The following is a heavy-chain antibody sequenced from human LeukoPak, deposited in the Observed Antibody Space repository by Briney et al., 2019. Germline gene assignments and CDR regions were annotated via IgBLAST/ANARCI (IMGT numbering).Heavy chain of an antibody. Sequence: GGSLRLSCAASGFTFSSYAMHWVRQAPGKGLEWVAVISYDGSNKYYADSVKGRFSISRDNSKNTLYLQMNSLRAEDTAVYYCAKAYTIFGEVIFQYLYMDVWGKGTTVNVSS. CDR3: AKAYTIFGEVIFQYLYMDV. J-gene: IGHJ6*03. D-gene: IGHD3-3*01. CDR2: ISYDGSNK. CDR1: GFTFSSYA. V-gene: IGHV3-30*04.